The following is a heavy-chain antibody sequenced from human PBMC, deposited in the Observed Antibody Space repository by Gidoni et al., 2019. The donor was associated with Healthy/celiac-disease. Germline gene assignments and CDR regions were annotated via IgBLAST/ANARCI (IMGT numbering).Heavy chain of an antibody. CDR2: INHSGST. Sequence: QVQLQQWGAGLLTPSETLSLTCAVYGGSFSGYYWSWIRQPPGKGLEWIGEINHSGSTNYNPSLKSRVTISVDTSKNQFSLKLSSVTAADTAVYYCASRPRYCSSTSCSRGVFDYWGQGTLVTVSS. D-gene: IGHD2-2*01. V-gene: IGHV4-34*01. CDR1: GGSFSGYY. CDR3: ASRPRYCSSTSCSRGVFDY. J-gene: IGHJ4*02.